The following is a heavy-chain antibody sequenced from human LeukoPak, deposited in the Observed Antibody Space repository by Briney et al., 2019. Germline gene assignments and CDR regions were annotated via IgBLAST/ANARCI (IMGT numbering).Heavy chain of an antibody. D-gene: IGHD6-13*01. CDR1: GYTFTSYG. CDR3: ARMSVYSSSWHYYYYYMDV. CDR2: ISAYNGNT. J-gene: IGHJ6*03. Sequence: ASVKVSCKASGYTFTSYGISWVRQAPGQGLEWMGWISAYNGNTNYAQKLQGRVTMTTDTSTSTAYMELRSLRSDDTAVYYCARMSVYSSSWHYYYYYMDVWGKGTTVTISS. V-gene: IGHV1-18*01.